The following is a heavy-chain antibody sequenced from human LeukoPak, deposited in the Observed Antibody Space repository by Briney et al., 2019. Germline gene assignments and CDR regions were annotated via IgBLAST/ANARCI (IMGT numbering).Heavy chain of an antibody. CDR1: GYTFTSYD. CDR2: MNPNSGNT. Sequence: ASVKVSCKASGYTFTSYDINWVRQATGQGLEWMGWMNPNSGNTGYAQKFQGRVTITADESTSTAYMELSSLRSEDTAVYYCARDGYSYGYYYYYGMDVWGQGTTVTVSS. CDR3: ARDGYSYGYYYYYGMDV. J-gene: IGHJ6*02. V-gene: IGHV1-8*01. D-gene: IGHD5-18*01.